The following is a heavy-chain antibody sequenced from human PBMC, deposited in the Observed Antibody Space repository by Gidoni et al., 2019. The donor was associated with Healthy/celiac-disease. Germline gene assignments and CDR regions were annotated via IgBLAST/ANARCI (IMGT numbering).Heavy chain of an antibody. Sequence: QVQLVQSGAEVKKPGASVKVSCKASGYTFTGYYMHWVRQAPGQGLEWMGWINPNSGGTNYAQKFQGRVTMTRDTSISTAYMELSRLRSDDTAVYYCARVRVGSSSSRYFQHWGQGTLVTVSS. CDR2: INPNSGGT. D-gene: IGHD6-6*01. CDR3: ARVRVGSSSSRYFQH. V-gene: IGHV1-2*02. CDR1: GYTFTGYY. J-gene: IGHJ1*01.